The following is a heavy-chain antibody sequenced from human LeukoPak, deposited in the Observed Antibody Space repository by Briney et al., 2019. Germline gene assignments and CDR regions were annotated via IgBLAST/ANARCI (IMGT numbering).Heavy chain of an antibody. J-gene: IGHJ6*02. D-gene: IGHD3-16*01. CDR1: GFTFSSYA. CDR2: ISGSGGST. V-gene: IGHV3-23*01. Sequence: GGSLRLSCAASGFTFSSYAMSWVRQAPGKGLEWVSAISGSGGSTYYADSVKGRFTISRDSYRNTLYLHMTGLRADDTALYFCARDRPYYDKGDMDVWGQGTMVTVSS. CDR3: ARDRPYYDKGDMDV.